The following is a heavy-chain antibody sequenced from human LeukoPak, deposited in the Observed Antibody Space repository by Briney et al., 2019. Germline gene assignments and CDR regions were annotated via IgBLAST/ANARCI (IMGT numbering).Heavy chain of an antibody. D-gene: IGHD1-26*01. CDR2: INWNGGST. CDR1: GFTFDDYG. Sequence: GGSLRLSCAASGFTFDDYGMSWVRQAPGKGLEWVSGINWNGGSTVYADSVKGRFTISRDNAKNSLYLQMNSLRAEDTALYYCARGLYPSGSYSPPFDYGGQGTLVTVSS. CDR3: ARGLYPSGSYSPPFDY. J-gene: IGHJ4*02. V-gene: IGHV3-20*04.